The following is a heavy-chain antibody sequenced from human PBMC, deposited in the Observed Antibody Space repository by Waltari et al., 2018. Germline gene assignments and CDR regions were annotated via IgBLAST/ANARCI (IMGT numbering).Heavy chain of an antibody. CDR3: ARHGCGNIAARRAFDV. Sequence: QVQLQASGPGLVKPSETLSLTCTVSGGSMNNYYWSWIRQPPGKGLEWIGNFYFSGNSNYNPSRESRVSISVAASRNQFSLKLTSVTAADTAVYFCARHGCGNIAARRAFDVWGQGTMVTVSS. D-gene: IGHD6-6*01. J-gene: IGHJ3*01. CDR1: GGSMNNYY. CDR2: FYFSGNS. V-gene: IGHV4-59*08.